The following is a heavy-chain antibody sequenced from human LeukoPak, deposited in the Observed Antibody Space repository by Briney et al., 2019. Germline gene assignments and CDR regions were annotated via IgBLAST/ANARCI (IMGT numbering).Heavy chain of an antibody. J-gene: IGHJ5*02. D-gene: IGHD3-22*01. CDR2: INPNSGGT. CDR1: GYTFTGYY. CDR3: ARDLTIYSSGYVNWFDP. Sequence: ASVKVSCKASGYTFTGYYMHWVRQAPGQGLEWTGWINPNSGGTNYAQKFQGRVTMTRDTSISTACMELSRLRSDDTAVYYCARDLTIYSSGYVNWFDPWGQGTLVTVSS. V-gene: IGHV1-2*02.